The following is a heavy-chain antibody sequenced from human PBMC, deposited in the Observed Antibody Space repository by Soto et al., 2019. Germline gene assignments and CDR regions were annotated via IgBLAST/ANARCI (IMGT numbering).Heavy chain of an antibody. J-gene: IGHJ4*02. CDR2: ISSSSTTI. V-gene: IGHV3-48*02. Sequence: AGSLRHSCAASEFAFRSYSRNWVRQAPGKGLQWVSSISSSSTTILYTDSVKGRFTISRDNAKNSLYLQMNSLRDEDTAVYYCARSSSRCFDYWGQGALVTVSS. CDR3: ARSSSRCFDY. CDR1: EFAFRSYS.